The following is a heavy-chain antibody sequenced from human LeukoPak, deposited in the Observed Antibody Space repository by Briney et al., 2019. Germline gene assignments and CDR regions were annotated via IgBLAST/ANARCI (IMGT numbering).Heavy chain of an antibody. V-gene: IGHV3-11*04. CDR1: RFTFSDYY. CDR3: AREGEHCSGTSCYTLHYYYYYMDV. D-gene: IGHD2-2*02. CDR2: ISSSGSTQ. J-gene: IGHJ6*03. Sequence: NPGGSLRLSCAASRFTFSDYYMSWIRQAPGKGLEWVSYISSSGSTQYYADSVKGRFTISRDNAKNSLYLQMNSLRAEDTAVYYCAREGEHCSGTSCYTLHYYYYYMDVWGKGTTVTVSS.